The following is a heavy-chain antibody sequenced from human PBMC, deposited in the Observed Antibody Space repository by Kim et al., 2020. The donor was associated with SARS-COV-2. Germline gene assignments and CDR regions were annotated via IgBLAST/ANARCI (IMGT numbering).Heavy chain of an antibody. D-gene: IGHD3-16*02. V-gene: IGHV4-4*07. CDR2: IYTSGRT. Sequence: SETLSLTCTVSGDSLSSDYWSWNRQPAGKGLEWIGRIYTSGRTNYNPSLQSRVTMSVDMSKNQFSLKLSSVTAADTAVYYCASALGHWSQGTLVTVSS. CDR3: ASALGH. J-gene: IGHJ4*02. CDR1: GDSLSSDY.